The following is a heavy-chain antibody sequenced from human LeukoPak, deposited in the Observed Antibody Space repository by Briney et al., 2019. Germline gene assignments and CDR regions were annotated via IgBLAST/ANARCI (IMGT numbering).Heavy chain of an antibody. CDR1: GDSISSYY. CDR2: IYYTGST. Sequence: PSETLSLTCTVSGDSISSYYWSWIRQPPGKGLEWIGYIYYTGSTNYNPSLKSRVTMSVDTSKNHFSLKLSSVTAADTAVYYCARGAVTTYFFDYWGQGTLVTVSS. D-gene: IGHD4-17*01. CDR3: ARGAVTTYFFDY. V-gene: IGHV4-59*01. J-gene: IGHJ4*02.